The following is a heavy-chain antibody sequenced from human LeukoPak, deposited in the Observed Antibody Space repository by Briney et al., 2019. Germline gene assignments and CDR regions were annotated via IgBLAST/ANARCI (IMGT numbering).Heavy chain of an antibody. Sequence: VASVKVSRKASGYTFTSYYMHWVRQAPGQGLEWMGIINPSGGSTSYAQKFQGRVTMTRDTSTSTVYMELSSLRSEDTAVYYCARSRITMVRSNWYFDLWGRGTLVTVSS. CDR2: INPSGGST. D-gene: IGHD3-10*01. J-gene: IGHJ2*01. CDR3: ARSRITMVRSNWYFDL. V-gene: IGHV1-46*01. CDR1: GYTFTSYY.